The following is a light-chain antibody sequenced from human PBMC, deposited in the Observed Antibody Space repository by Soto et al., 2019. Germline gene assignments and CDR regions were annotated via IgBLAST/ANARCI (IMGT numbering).Light chain of an antibody. CDR1: SSNIGNNY. CDR3: GTWDSSLSAVV. J-gene: IGLJ2*01. V-gene: IGLV1-51*01. Sequence: LTQPPSVSAAPGQKVTISCSGSSSNIGNNYVSWYQQLPGTAPKLLIYDNNKRPSGIPDRFSGSKSGTSATLGITGLQTGDEADYYCGTWDSSLSAVVFGGGTKVTVL. CDR2: DNN.